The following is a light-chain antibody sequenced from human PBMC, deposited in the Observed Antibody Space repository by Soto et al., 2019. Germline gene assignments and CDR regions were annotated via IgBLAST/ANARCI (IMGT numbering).Light chain of an antibody. CDR1: QSVSSSY. J-gene: IGKJ4*01. V-gene: IGKV3-20*01. Sequence: EIVLTQSPGTLSLSPGERATLSCRASQSVSSSYLAWYQQKPGQAPRLLIYGASSRATGIPDRFSGSGSGADFTLTIIRLGPEDFAGYYCQNYGISPAFGGGTKVEIK. CDR2: GAS. CDR3: QNYGISPA.